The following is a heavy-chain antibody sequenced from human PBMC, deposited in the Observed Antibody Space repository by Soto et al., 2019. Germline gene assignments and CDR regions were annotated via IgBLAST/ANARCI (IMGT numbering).Heavy chain of an antibody. D-gene: IGHD2-15*01. J-gene: IGHJ5*02. CDR1: GGTFSRYV. CDR3: ARERIRVFAP. V-gene: IGHV1-69*13. CDR2: INPLFGTT. Sequence: GASVKVSCKGSGGTFSRYVLSWVRQAPGQGLEWIGGINPLFGTTKYEHKFPGRVTITADETTRTAFMELSSLGADDTAIFFCARERIRVFAPGSQG.